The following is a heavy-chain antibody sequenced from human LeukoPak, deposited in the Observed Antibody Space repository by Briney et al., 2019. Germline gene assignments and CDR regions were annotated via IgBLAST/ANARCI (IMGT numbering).Heavy chain of an antibody. CDR2: IRDRGNSYAT. V-gene: IGHV3-73*01. CDR3: FYDFWSAYSAGGFDP. CDR1: GLTFSGSA. D-gene: IGHD3-3*01. Sequence: QPGGSLRLSCAASGLTFSGSAIHWVRQASVKGLEWVGRIRDRGNSYATAYAASVKGRFTISRDDSKNTAYLQMDSLKTEDTAMYYCFYDFWSAYSAGGFDPWGQGTLVTVSS. J-gene: IGHJ5*02.